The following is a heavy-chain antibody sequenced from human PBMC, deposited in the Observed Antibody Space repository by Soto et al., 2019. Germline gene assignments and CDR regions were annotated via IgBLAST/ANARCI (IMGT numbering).Heavy chain of an antibody. CDR2: ISWNSGSI. Sequence: EVQLVESGEGLVHPGRSLRLSCEASGSTFDDFPLHWFRQAPGKGLEWVSGISWNSGSIGYADSVKGRFTISRDNAKNSLYLQMNSLRAEDTAWYYCAKDIARTDWYFDRWGRGTLVTVSS. V-gene: IGHV3-9*01. CDR3: AKDIARTDWYFDR. CDR1: GSTFDDFP. J-gene: IGHJ2*01.